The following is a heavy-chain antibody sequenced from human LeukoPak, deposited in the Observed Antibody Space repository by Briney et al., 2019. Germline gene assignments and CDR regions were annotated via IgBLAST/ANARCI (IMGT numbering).Heavy chain of an antibody. Sequence: SETLSLTCAVYGGSFSGYYWGWIRQPPGKRLEWIGSIYYTGSIYYNPSLKSRITMSEDKSKNQFSLKLSSVTAADTAVYYCARQNPYTTSSFFYYMDVWGKGTTVTVSS. CDR1: GGSFSGYY. D-gene: IGHD2-2*02. CDR3: ARQNPYTTSSFFYYMDV. CDR2: IYYTGSI. J-gene: IGHJ6*03. V-gene: IGHV4-39*01.